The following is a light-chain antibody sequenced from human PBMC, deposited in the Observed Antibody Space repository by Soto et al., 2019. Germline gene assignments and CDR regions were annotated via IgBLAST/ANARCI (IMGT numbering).Light chain of an antibody. V-gene: IGLV1-51*01. Sequence: QSVLTQPPSVSAAPGQKVTISCSGSGSNIGNNFVSRYQQLPGTAPKLLIYDDDKRPSGIPDRFSGSKSGTSATLGITGFQTGDGADYYCGSWDSSLSAYVFGTGTKVTVL. J-gene: IGLJ1*01. CDR2: DDD. CDR3: GSWDSSLSAYV. CDR1: GSNIGNNF.